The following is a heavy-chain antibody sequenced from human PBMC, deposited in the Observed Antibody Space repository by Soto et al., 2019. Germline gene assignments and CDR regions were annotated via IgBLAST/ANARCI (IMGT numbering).Heavy chain of an antibody. J-gene: IGHJ4*01. CDR3: AKLPAGYCSGGSCYGFHH. CDR2: ITGSGTNT. Sequence: GGSLRLSCAASGFSFSNSAMGWVRQAPGKGLKWVGIITGSGTNTYYADSVRGQFTISRDNSKNTLYLQMDSLGPEDTAVYYCAKLPAGYCSGGSCYGFHHWGQGVLVTVSS. V-gene: IGHV3-23*01. D-gene: IGHD2-15*01. CDR1: GFSFSNSA.